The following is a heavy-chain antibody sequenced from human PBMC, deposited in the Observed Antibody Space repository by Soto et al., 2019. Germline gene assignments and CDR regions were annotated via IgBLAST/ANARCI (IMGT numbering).Heavy chain of an antibody. Sequence: PSETLSLTCTVSGGSISSGDYYWSWIRQPPGKGLEWIGYIYYSGSTYYNPSLKSRVTISVDTSKNQFSLKLSSVTAADTAAYYCARDRQDIVVVQAAAMGGYYGMDVWGRGTTVTVS. CDR1: GGSISSGDYY. J-gene: IGHJ6*02. CDR3: ARDRQDIVVVQAAAMGGYYGMDV. V-gene: IGHV4-30-4*01. D-gene: IGHD2-2*01. CDR2: IYYSGST.